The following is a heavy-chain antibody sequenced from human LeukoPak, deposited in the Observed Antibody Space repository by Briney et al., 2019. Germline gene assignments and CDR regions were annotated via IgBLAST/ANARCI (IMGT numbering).Heavy chain of an antibody. Sequence: PGGSLRLSCAASGFTFSHYGMHWVRQAPGKGLEWVSVIYSGGSTYYADSVKGRFTISRDNSKNTLYLQMNSLRAEDTAVYYCARGTFEGCFDYWGQGTLVTVSS. CDR3: ARGTFEGCFDY. J-gene: IGHJ4*02. CDR2: IYSGGST. CDR1: GFTFSHYG. V-gene: IGHV3-53*01.